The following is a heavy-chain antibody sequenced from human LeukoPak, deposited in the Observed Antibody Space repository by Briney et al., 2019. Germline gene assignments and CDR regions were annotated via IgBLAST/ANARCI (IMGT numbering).Heavy chain of an antibody. J-gene: IGHJ4*02. CDR2: INTNTGNP. CDR1: GYTFTSYA. Sequence: GASVKVSCKASGYTFTSYAMNWVRQAPGQGLEGMGCINTNTGNPTYAQGFTGRFVFSLDTSVSTAYLQISSLKAEDTAVYYCAKAPRGYSYGYGSLTFDYWGQGTLVTVSS. V-gene: IGHV7-4-1*02. CDR3: AKAPRGYSYGYGSLTFDY. D-gene: IGHD5-18*01.